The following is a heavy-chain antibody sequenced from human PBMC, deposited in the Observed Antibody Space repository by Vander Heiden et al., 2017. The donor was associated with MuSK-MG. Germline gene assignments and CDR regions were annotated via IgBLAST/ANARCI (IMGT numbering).Heavy chain of an antibody. CDR2: MNPNSGNT. CDR3: ASPHLTAARGYDAFDI. CDR1: GYTFTSYD. D-gene: IGHD6-6*01. Sequence: QVQLVQSGAEVKTPGASVKVSCKASGYTFTSYDINSVRQASGQGLEGMGWMNPNSGNTGYEQNFQGRVTMTRNTSISTADMERSSMRSEETAVYYGASPHLTAARGYDAFDIWGQGTMVTVCS. V-gene: IGHV1-8*01. J-gene: IGHJ3*02.